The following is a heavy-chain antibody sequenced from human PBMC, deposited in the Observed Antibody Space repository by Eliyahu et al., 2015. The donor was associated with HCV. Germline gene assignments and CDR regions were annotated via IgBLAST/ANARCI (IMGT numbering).Heavy chain of an antibody. J-gene: IGHJ6*02. Sequence: QMQLVQSGAEVKKTGSSVKVSCKASGYTFTYRYLHWVRQAPGQALEWMGWITPFNGNTNYAQKFQDRVTITRDRSMSTAYMELSSLRSEDTAMYYCATGGQLDPNYYGMDVWGQGTTVTVSS. V-gene: IGHV1-45*01. CDR1: GYTFTYRY. CDR3: ATGGQLDPNYYGMDV. D-gene: IGHD6-13*01. CDR2: ITPFNGNT.